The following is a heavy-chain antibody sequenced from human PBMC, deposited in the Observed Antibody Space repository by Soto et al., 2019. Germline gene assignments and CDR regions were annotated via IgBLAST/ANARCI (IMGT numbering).Heavy chain of an antibody. Sequence: ASVKVSCKASGYTFTSYGISWVRQAPGQGLEWMGWISAYNGNTNYAQKLQGRVTMTTDTSTSTAYVELRSLRSDDTAVYYCARAPSMVRGVTKAARWFDPWGQGTLVTVSS. V-gene: IGHV1-18*01. CDR3: ARAPSMVRGVTKAARWFDP. D-gene: IGHD3-10*01. J-gene: IGHJ5*02. CDR1: GYTFTSYG. CDR2: ISAYNGNT.